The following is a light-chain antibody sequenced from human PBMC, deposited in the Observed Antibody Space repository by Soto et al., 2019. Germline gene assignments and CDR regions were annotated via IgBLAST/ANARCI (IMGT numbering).Light chain of an antibody. V-gene: IGKV1-12*01. CDR3: QQASSFPLT. Sequence: DIQMTQAPSFVSAFVGDRVTITYRASQVISSWLAWYQQKPGKAPKLLIYAASSLQSGVPSRFSGSESGTDFTLTISSLQPEDSATYYCQQASSFPLTFGGGTKVEIK. J-gene: IGKJ4*01. CDR2: AAS. CDR1: QVISSW.